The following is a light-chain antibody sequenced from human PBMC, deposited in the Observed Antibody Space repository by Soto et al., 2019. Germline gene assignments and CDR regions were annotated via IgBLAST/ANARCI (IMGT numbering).Light chain of an antibody. V-gene: IGKV3-11*01. CDR1: QSVGSC. CDR2: DAS. Sequence: EIVLTQSPATLSLSPGERATLSCRASQSVGSCLAWFLHRPGQPPRLLIYDASNRATGIPARFSGRGSGTDFTLNISSLEPEDFAVYHCQQRCNWPSGTFGQGTKVDIK. CDR3: QQRCNWPSGT. J-gene: IGKJ1*01.